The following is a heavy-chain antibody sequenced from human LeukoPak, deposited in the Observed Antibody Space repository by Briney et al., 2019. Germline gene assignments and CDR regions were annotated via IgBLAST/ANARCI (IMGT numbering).Heavy chain of an antibody. D-gene: IGHD3-22*01. Sequence: PGGSLRLSCAASAFTFSSYGMHWVRQAPGKGLEWVAYIQYDRTNEQYAHSVKGRFRISRDNSNNILYLQMNSLRTEDTAVYYCARDLSLIALTDWGQGTLVTVSS. CDR1: AFTFSSYG. J-gene: IGHJ4*02. V-gene: IGHV3-30*02. CDR3: ARDLSLIALTD. CDR2: IQYDRTNE.